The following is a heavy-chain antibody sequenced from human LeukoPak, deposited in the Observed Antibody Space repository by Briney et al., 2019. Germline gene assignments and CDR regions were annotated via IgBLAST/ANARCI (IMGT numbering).Heavy chain of an antibody. CDR2: ISHTGLT. CDR3: ARVPDITARPCDT. J-gene: IGHJ5*02. D-gene: IGHD1-1*01. CDR1: GGSFSGYY. V-gene: IGHV4-34*01. Sequence: SETLSLTCAVYGGSFSGYYWTLIRQTPGRGLEGIGEISHTGLTGSNPSLKSRVTIFVDSSKKQFSLRMTSVTAADTGVYYCARVPDITARPCDTWGPGTLVTVSS.